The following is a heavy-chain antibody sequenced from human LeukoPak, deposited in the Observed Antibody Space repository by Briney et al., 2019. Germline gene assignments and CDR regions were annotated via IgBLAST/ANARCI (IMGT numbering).Heavy chain of an antibody. CDR3: ARQIASAGTAGFDF. CDR1: GGSISSYY. Sequence: SETLSLTCTVSGGSISSYYWSWIRQAAGKGLEWIGRIYSTGSTNYNPSLKSRVTMSVDTSKNQFSLRLRSVTAADTAVYYCARQIASAGTAGFDFWGQGALVTVSS. V-gene: IGHV4-4*07. J-gene: IGHJ4*02. CDR2: IYSTGST. D-gene: IGHD6-13*01.